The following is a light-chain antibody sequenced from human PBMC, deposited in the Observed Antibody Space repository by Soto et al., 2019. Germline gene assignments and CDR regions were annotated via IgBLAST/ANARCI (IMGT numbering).Light chain of an antibody. J-gene: IGKJ5*01. CDR3: QQYGSSSIT. V-gene: IGKV3-20*01. CDR2: SVS. Sequence: EIVLTQSPGPLSLSPGERATLSCRASQSVSSNYLAWYQQKPGQAPRLLIDSVSIRATGIPDRFSGSGSGTDFTLTISRLEPEDFAVYYCQQYGSSSITFGQGTRLEIK. CDR1: QSVSSNY.